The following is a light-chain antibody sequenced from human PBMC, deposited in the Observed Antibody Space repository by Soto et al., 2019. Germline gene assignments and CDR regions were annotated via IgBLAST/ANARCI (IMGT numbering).Light chain of an antibody. V-gene: IGLV1-40*01. CDR2: GNS. CDR1: SSYIGAGYD. CDR3: QSYDSSLSGYVV. Sequence: QSVLTQPPSVSGAPGQRVTISCTGSSSYIGAGYDVHWYQQLPGTAPKLLIYGNSNRPSGVPDRFSGSKSGTSASLAITGLQAEDEADYYCQSYDSSLSGYVVFGGGTQLTVL. J-gene: IGLJ2*01.